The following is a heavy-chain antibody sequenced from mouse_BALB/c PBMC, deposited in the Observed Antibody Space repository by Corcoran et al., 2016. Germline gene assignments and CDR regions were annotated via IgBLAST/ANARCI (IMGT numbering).Heavy chain of an antibody. Sequence: EVQLQQSGAELVKPGASVKLSCTASGFNIKDTYMHWVKQRPEQGLEWIGRIDPANGNTKYDPKFQGKATITADTSSNTAYLQLSSLTSADTAVYYCARWDWYFDVWGAGTTVTVSS. V-gene: IGHV14-3*02. CDR2: IDPANGNT. CDR1: GFNIKDTY. CDR3: ARWDWYFDV. J-gene: IGHJ1*01.